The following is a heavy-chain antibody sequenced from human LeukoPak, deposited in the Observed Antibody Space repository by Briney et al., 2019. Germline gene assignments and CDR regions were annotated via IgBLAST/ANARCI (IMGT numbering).Heavy chain of an antibody. CDR1: GGSISSYY. CDR2: IYYSGST. Sequence: SETLSLTCTVSGGSISSYYWSWIRQPPGKGLEWIGYIYYSGSTNYNPSLKSRVTISVDTSKNQFSLKLSSVTAADTAVYYCARENPDRGYFDYWGQGTLVTVSS. D-gene: IGHD1-14*01. J-gene: IGHJ4*02. V-gene: IGHV4-59*01. CDR3: ARENPDRGYFDY.